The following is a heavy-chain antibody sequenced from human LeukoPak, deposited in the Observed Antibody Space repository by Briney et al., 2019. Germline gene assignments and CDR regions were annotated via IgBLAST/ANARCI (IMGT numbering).Heavy chain of an antibody. V-gene: IGHV3-23*01. D-gene: IGHD1-20*01. Sequence: GGSLRLSCAASGFTFSSYSMNWVRQAPGKGLEWVSAISGSGGSTYYADSVKGRFTISRDNSKNTLYLQMNSLRAEDTAVYYCAKGGLLRGSLTGTTDWGQGTLVTVSS. CDR1: GFTFSSYS. J-gene: IGHJ4*02. CDR2: ISGSGGST. CDR3: AKGGLLRGSLTGTTD.